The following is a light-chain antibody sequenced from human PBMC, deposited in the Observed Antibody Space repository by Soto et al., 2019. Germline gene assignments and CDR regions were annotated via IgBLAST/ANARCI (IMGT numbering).Light chain of an antibody. CDR3: QQYYTTPLT. J-gene: IGKJ4*01. Sequence: DIVMTQSPGSLAVSLGERATINCKSSQSVLSSSNNQNHLAWYQQKPGQPPRLLIYWASTRESGVPDRFSGGGSGTDFTLTISSLQAEDVAVYYCQQYYTTPLTFGGGTKVDIK. CDR2: WAS. V-gene: IGKV4-1*01. CDR1: QSVLSSSNNQNH.